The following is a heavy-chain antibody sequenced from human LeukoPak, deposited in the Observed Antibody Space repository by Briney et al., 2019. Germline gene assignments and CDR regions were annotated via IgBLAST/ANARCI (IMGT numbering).Heavy chain of an antibody. V-gene: IGHV1-2*02. CDR3: AGTSPPSIGVGYPYYFDY. D-gene: IGHD3-3*01. CDR1: GYTFTGYY. Sequence: ASVKVSCKASGYTFTGYYMHWVRQAPGQGLEWMGWINPNSGGTNYAQKFQGRVTMTRDTSISTAYMELSRLRSDDTAVYYCAGTSPPSIGVGYPYYFDYWGQGTLVTVSS. CDR2: INPNSGGT. J-gene: IGHJ4*02.